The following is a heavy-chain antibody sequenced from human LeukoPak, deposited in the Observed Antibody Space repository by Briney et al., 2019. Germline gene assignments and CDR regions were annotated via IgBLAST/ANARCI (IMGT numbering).Heavy chain of an antibody. D-gene: IGHD2/OR15-2a*01. Sequence: GGSLRLSCAASGFIFDTYGMHWVRQAPGRGLEWVAVIWYDGSKKYFADSVKGRFTISRDNSKSTLYLQMNSLRAEDTAVYYCARGTTYFDYWGQGTLVTVSS. CDR2: IWYDGSKK. CDR1: GFIFDTYG. CDR3: ARGTTYFDY. V-gene: IGHV3-33*01. J-gene: IGHJ4*02.